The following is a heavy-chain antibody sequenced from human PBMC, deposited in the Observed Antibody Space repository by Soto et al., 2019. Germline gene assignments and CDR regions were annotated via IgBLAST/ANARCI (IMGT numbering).Heavy chain of an antibody. J-gene: IGHJ6*02. Sequence: PGESLKISCKGSGYSFTSYWIGWVRQMPGKGLEWMGIIYPGDSDTRYSPSFQGQVTISADKSISTAYLQWISLKASDLVMYFCVGLGLSYYFFWSVYYSLSPIYYYYGMDVWGQGTTVTVSS. CDR2: IYPGDSDT. CDR3: VGLGLSYYFFWSVYYSLSPIYYYYGMDV. CDR1: GYSFTSYW. V-gene: IGHV5-51*01. D-gene: IGHD3-3*01.